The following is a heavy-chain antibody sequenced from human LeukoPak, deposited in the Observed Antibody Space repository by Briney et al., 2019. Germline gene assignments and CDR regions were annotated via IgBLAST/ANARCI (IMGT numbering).Heavy chain of an antibody. CDR1: GYTFTSYY. J-gene: IGHJ5*02. V-gene: IGHV1-46*01. Sequence: ASVKVSCKASGYTFTSYYMHWVRQAPGQGLEWMGIINPSGGSTSYAQKFQGRVTITADESTSTAYMELSSLRSEDTAVYYCARGANLWFGELLSNYNWFDPWGQGTLVTVSS. D-gene: IGHD3-10*01. CDR3: ARGANLWFGELLSNYNWFDP. CDR2: INPSGGST.